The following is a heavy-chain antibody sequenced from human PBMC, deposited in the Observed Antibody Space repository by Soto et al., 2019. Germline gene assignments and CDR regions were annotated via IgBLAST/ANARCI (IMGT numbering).Heavy chain of an antibody. Sequence: GGSLRLSCTASGFTFGDYAMSWFRQAPGKGLEWVGFIRSKAYGGTTEYAASVKGRFTISRDDSKSIAYLQMNSLKTEDTAVYYCTRDQVTMVRGVMDYYYYYMDVWGKGTTVTVSS. CDR2: IRSKAYGGTT. J-gene: IGHJ6*03. CDR1: GFTFGDYA. D-gene: IGHD3-10*01. V-gene: IGHV3-49*03. CDR3: TRDQVTMVRGVMDYYYYYMDV.